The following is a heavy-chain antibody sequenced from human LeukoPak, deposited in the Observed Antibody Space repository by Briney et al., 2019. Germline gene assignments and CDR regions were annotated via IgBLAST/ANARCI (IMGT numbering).Heavy chain of an antibody. Sequence: WVSGISWSSGSIGYADSVKGRFTISRDNAKNSLYLQMNSLRAEDMALYYCARSIAVAGLDYWGQGTLVTVSS. D-gene: IGHD6-19*01. V-gene: IGHV3-9*03. CDR3: ARSIAVAGLDY. J-gene: IGHJ4*02. CDR2: ISWSSGSI.